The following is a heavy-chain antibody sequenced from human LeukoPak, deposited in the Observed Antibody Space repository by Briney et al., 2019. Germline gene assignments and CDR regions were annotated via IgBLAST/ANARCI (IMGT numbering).Heavy chain of an antibody. V-gene: IGHV4-34*01. CDR3: ARSFDYDGRGYYLNY. CDR1: GGSFSDYY. CDR2: INHSGST. J-gene: IGHJ4*02. Sequence: SETLSLTCAVYGGSFSDYYWTWIRQPPGKGLERIGEINHSGSTNYNPSLKSRVTMSVDTSKNQFSLKLSSVTAADTAVYHCARSFDYDGRGYYLNYWGQGTLITVSS. D-gene: IGHD3-22*01.